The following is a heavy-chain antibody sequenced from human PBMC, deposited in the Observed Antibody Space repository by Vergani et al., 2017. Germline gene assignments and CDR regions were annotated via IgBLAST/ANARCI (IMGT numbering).Heavy chain of an antibody. Sequence: QLQLQESGPGLVKPSATLSLTCSVSGASIRSSNYYLGWIRQPPGKGLEWIAGIYYSGSTYYNPSLKSRVTISVDTSKNQFSLKLSSVTAADTAVYFCAGHSTVEWLVKLGWIDPWGQGILVTVSS. CDR3: AGHSTVEWLVKLGWIDP. V-gene: IGHV4-39*01. CDR1: GASIRSSNYY. D-gene: IGHD6-19*01. J-gene: IGHJ5*02. CDR2: IYYSGST.